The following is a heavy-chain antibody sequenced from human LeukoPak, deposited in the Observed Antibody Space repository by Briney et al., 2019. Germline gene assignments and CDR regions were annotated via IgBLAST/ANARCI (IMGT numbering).Heavy chain of an antibody. CDR3: AKGGATVIDY. CDR2: INSDGSST. CDR1: GFTFSNYW. D-gene: IGHD4-17*01. J-gene: IGHJ4*02. V-gene: IGHV3-74*01. Sequence: PGGSLRLSRAASGFTFSNYWMHWVRQAPGKGLVWVSHINSDGSSTTSADSVKGRFTISRDNAKNTLYLQMNSLRAEDTAVYYCAKGGATVIDYWGQGTLVTVSS.